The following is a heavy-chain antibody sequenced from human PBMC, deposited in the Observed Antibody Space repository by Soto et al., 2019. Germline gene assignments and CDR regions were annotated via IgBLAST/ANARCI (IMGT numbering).Heavy chain of an antibody. V-gene: IGHV1-18*01. CDR1: GYTFTSYG. CDR3: ARDGRGSSSRIPYYYYGMDV. J-gene: IGHJ6*02. Sequence: ASVKVSCKASGYTFTSYGISWVRQAPGQGLEWMGWISAYNGNTNYAQKLQGRVTMTTDTSTSTAYMELRSLRADDTSVYYCARDGRGSSSRIPYYYYGMDVWGQGTTVTVSS. CDR2: ISAYNGNT. D-gene: IGHD6-6*01.